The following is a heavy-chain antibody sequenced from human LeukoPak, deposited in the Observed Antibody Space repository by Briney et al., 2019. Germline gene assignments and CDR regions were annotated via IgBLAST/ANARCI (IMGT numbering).Heavy chain of an antibody. J-gene: IGHJ4*02. CDR3: AKNPHYLTVTSSLPIDY. Sequence: KTGGSLRLSCAASGFTFSSYAMSWVRQAPGKGLEWVSAISGSGGSTYYADSVKGRFTISRDNSKNTLYLQMNSLRAEDTAVYYCAKNPHYLTVTSSLPIDYWGQGTLVTVSS. CDR2: ISGSGGST. D-gene: IGHD4-11*01. V-gene: IGHV3-23*01. CDR1: GFTFSSYA.